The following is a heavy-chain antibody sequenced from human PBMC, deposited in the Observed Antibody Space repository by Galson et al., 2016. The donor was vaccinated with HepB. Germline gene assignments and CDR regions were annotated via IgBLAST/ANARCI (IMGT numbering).Heavy chain of an antibody. Sequence: SETLSLTCSVSGASISGTEYYWGWIRQPPGRGLEWIGSIYHTESTYYNPSLESRGTISMDTSKNQLSLGLNSVAAADTGVYYCTTGIVVAGKMYYYYMDVWGKGTTVTVSS. D-gene: IGHD2-21*01. CDR3: TTGIVVAGKMYYYYMDV. CDR2: IYHTEST. V-gene: IGHV4-39*01. J-gene: IGHJ6*03. CDR1: GASISGTEYY.